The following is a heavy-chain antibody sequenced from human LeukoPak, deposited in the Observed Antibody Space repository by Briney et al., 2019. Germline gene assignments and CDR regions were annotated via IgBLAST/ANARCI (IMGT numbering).Heavy chain of an antibody. CDR2: INQDGSEK. D-gene: IGHD6-19*01. CDR1: GFIFSDYY. Sequence: PGGSLRLSCAASGFIFSDYYMSWIRQAPGKGLEWVANINQDGSEKYDVDSAKGRFTISRDNAKNSLYLQMNSLRDEDTAMYYCARVGGGDGSGWSTTDYWGQGTLVTISS. V-gene: IGHV3-7*01. J-gene: IGHJ4*02. CDR3: ARVGGGDGSGWSTTDY.